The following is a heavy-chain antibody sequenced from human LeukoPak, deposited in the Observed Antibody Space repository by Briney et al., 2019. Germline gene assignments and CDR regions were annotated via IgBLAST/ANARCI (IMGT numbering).Heavy chain of an antibody. CDR2: ISSSGSTI. CDR3: AVQHVAFDY. V-gene: IGHV3-48*03. Sequence: GGSLRLSCAASGFTFSSYEMNRVRQAPGKGLEWVSYISSSGSTIYYADSVKGRFTISRDNAKNSLYLQMNSLRAEDTAVYYCAVQHVAFDYWGQGTLVTVSS. CDR1: GFTFSSYE. D-gene: IGHD1-1*01. J-gene: IGHJ4*02.